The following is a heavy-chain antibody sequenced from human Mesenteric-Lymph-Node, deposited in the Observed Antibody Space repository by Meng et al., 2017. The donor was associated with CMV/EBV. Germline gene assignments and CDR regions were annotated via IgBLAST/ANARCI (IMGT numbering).Heavy chain of an antibody. Sequence: LSCAAYGFIFDDYGMYWVRQAPGKGLEWVSGINWNGDSIGYADSVKGRFTVSRDNAKNSLYLQMNSLGAEDTAFYYCARVGVAAGDYWGQGTLVTVSS. D-gene: IGHD6-19*01. CDR2: INWNGDSI. CDR3: ARVGVAAGDY. V-gene: IGHV3-20*04. CDR1: GFIFDDYG. J-gene: IGHJ4*02.